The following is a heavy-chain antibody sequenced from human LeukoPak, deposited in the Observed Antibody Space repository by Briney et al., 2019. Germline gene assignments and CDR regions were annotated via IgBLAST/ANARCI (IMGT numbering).Heavy chain of an antibody. D-gene: IGHD6-19*01. CDR2: ISSSGNAI. Sequence: GGSLRLSCAASGFPFSSYEMNGVREAPGKGLECVSYISSSGNAIYYADSVKGRFSISRDNAKNSLYLQMNSLRAEDTAVYYCARVWYSSGWSNFDYWGQGTLVTVSS. CDR1: GFPFSSYE. J-gene: IGHJ4*02. V-gene: IGHV3-48*03. CDR3: ARVWYSSGWSNFDY.